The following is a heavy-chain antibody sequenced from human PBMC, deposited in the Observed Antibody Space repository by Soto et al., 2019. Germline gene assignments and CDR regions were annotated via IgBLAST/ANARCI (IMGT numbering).Heavy chain of an antibody. D-gene: IGHD2-2*01. Sequence: QVQLQQWGAGLLKPSETLSLSCDIYGGSFTDDYWCWIRQPPGKGLVWIGKVSHMGGTRYNPSLRSRLTVSAATSKIQFSIRLPSVTASDTVVYYRARDRVVLVRASVRVWDEYQYYCLAVWGQGTTVTFSS. CDR3: ARDRVVLVRASVRVWDEYQYYCLAV. V-gene: IGHV4-34*01. CDR2: VSHMGGT. J-gene: IGHJ6*02. CDR1: GGSFTDDY.